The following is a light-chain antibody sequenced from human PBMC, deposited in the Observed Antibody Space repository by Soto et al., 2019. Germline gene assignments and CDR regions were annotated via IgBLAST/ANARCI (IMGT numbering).Light chain of an antibody. CDR3: CSYAGSRVWV. Sequence: QSALTQPASVSGSPGQSITISCTGTSSDVGSYNLVSWYQQHPGKAPKLMIYEGSKWPSGVSNRFSGSKSGNTASLTISGLQAEDEADYYCCSYAGSRVWVFGGGTKLTVL. CDR2: EGS. CDR1: SSDVGSYNL. J-gene: IGLJ3*02. V-gene: IGLV2-23*01.